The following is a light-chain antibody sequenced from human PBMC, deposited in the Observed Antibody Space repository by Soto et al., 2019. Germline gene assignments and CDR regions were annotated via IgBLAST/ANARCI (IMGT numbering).Light chain of an antibody. V-gene: IGKV1-39*01. Sequence: DIQMTESPSSLSASVGDRVTITCRASQTISSYLNWYQHKTEKAPKVLIYGTSSLKSGVPSRFSGSGSGKDFTLTTSSLQPDDFATYYCQQYNSYRTFGQGTKVDIK. CDR2: GTS. CDR1: QTISSY. J-gene: IGKJ1*01. CDR3: QQYNSYRT.